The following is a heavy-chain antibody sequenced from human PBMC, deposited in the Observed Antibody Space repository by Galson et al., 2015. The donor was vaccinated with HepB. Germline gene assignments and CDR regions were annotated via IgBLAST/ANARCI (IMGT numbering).Heavy chain of an antibody. V-gene: IGHV3-21*01. J-gene: IGHJ5*02. CDR1: GVTFSSYS. CDR3: ARDYPSGAAAGNAFDP. D-gene: IGHD6-13*01. CDR2: ISSSSSYM. Sequence: SLRLSCAASGVTFSSYSMNWVRQAPGKGLEWVSSISSSSSYMYYADSVKGRFTISRDNAKNSLYLQMNSLRAEDTAVYYCARDYPSGAAAGNAFDPWGQGTLVTVSS.